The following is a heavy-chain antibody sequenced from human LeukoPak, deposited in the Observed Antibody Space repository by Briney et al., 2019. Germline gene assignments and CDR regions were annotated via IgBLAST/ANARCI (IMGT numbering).Heavy chain of an antibody. V-gene: IGHV3-23*01. CDR2: ISGSGGRT. J-gene: IGHJ4*02. CDR1: GFSFNYNA. CDR3: AKRIETGVPGVLDY. D-gene: IGHD2-21*01. Sequence: GGSLRLSCAASGFSFNYNAMSWVRQAPGKGLEWVSGISGSGGRTFYADSVEGRFTISRDNSKNTLYLQMNSLRAVDTAIYYCAKRIETGVPGVLDYWGQGILVTVSS.